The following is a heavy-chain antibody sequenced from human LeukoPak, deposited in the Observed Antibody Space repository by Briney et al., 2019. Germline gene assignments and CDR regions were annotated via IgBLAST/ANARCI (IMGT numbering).Heavy chain of an antibody. V-gene: IGHV4-61*02. J-gene: IGHJ5*02. Sequence: PSETLSLTCTVSGGSISSGSYYWSWIRQPAGKGLEWIGRIYTSGSTNYNPSLKSRVTISVDTSKNQFSLKLSSVTAADTAVYYCARVLVLYDSSGYYFGPWGQGTLVTVSS. D-gene: IGHD3-22*01. CDR1: GGSISSGSYY. CDR3: ARVLVLYDSSGYYFGP. CDR2: IYTSGST.